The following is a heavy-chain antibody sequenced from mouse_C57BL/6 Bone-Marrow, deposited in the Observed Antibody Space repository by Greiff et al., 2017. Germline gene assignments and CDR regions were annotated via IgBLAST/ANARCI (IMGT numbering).Heavy chain of an antibody. CDR2: INYDGSST. CDR1: GFTFSDYY. V-gene: IGHV5-16*01. CDR3: ARDQDYYGSSYWYFDV. Sequence: EVQLVESEGGLVQPGSSMTLSCTASGFTFSDYYMAWVRQVPEKGLEWVANINYDGSSTYYLDSLKSRFIISRDNAKNILFLHMISLKSEDTATYYCARDQDYYGSSYWYFDVWGTGTTVTVSS. J-gene: IGHJ1*03. D-gene: IGHD1-1*01.